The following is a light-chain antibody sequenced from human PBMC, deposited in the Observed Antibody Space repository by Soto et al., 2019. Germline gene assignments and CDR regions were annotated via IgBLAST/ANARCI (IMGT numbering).Light chain of an antibody. V-gene: IGLV2-14*01. CDR2: EVS. CDR1: SSDVGGYNY. J-gene: IGLJ1*01. Sequence: SVLTQPSSLSGSPGQAITLSCPGTSSDVGGYNYVSWYQQHPGKAPKLIIYEVSNRPSGVSNRFSGSKSGNTASLTISGLQAEDEADYYCSSYTTSSSDVFGTGNKSTVL. CDR3: SSYTTSSSDV.